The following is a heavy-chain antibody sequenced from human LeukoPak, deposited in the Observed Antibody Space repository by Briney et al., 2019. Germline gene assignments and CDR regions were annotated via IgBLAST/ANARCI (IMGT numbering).Heavy chain of an antibody. CDR3: ATPAGVVPTPYYFDY. Sequence: ASGKVSCKVSGYTLTQLSMHGVRQAPGKGLEWMGGFDPEDGETIYAQKFQGRVTMTEDTSTDTAYMELSSLRSEDTAVYYCATPAGVVPTPYYFDYWGQGTLVTVSS. CDR1: GYTLTQLS. CDR2: FDPEDGET. V-gene: IGHV1-24*01. J-gene: IGHJ4*02. D-gene: IGHD2-15*01.